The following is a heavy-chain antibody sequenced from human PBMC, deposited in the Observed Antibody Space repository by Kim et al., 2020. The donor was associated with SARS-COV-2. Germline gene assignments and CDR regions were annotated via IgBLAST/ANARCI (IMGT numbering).Heavy chain of an antibody. D-gene: IGHD2-15*01. CDR1: GFTFDDYA. J-gene: IGHJ6*02. CDR2: ISGNGGVT. CDR3: AKDRYCSGGGCSGGMDV. Sequence: GGSLRLSCAASGFTFDDYAMHWVRQPPGKGLEWVSLISGNGGVTYYADSVKGRFTIFRDNSKNSLYLQMNSLRTEDTALYYCAKDRYCSGGGCSGGMDVWGQGTTVTVSS. V-gene: IGHV3-43*02.